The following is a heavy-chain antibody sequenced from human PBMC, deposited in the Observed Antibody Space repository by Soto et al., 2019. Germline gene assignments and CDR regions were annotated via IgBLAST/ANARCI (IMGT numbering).Heavy chain of an antibody. CDR3: ARYMITFGGVLSGMDV. J-gene: IGHJ6*02. CDR2: IIPIFGTA. D-gene: IGHD3-16*01. V-gene: IGHV1-69*13. CDR1: GGTFSSYA. Sequence: ASVKVSCKASGGTFSSYAISWVRQAPGQGLEWMGGIIPIFGTANYAQKFQGRVTITADESTSTAYMELSSLRSEDTAVYYCARYMITFGGVLSGMDVWGQGTTVTVSS.